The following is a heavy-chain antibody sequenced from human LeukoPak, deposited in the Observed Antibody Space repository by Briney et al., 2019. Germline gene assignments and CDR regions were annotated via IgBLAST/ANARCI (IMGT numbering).Heavy chain of an antibody. CDR1: GFAFNDFA. V-gene: IGHV3-33*06. D-gene: IGHD1-26*01. CDR2: IWRDGSHK. CDR3: AKSSIMFEAGRLGSIDF. Sequence: PGGSLRLSCAASGFAFNDFARYWFRQAPGKGPDWVAVIWRDGSHKYYAHSIKGRFTISRDNSKNTLYLQMSSLRAEDTAVYYCAKSSIMFEAGRLGSIDFWGQGTLVTVSS. J-gene: IGHJ4*02.